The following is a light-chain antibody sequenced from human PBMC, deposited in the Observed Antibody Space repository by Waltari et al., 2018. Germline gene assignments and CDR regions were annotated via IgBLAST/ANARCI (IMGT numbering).Light chain of an antibody. V-gene: IGKV3-15*01. CDR2: GAS. Sequence: EIVMTQSPATLFVSPGERATLSCRASQSISSNLAWYQQKPGQAPRLLMYGASTRATAIPARFSGSGSGTEFALTISSLQSEDSAVYYCQQYQNWPQTFGQGTKRQIK. J-gene: IGKJ2*01. CDR3: QQYQNWPQT. CDR1: QSISSN.